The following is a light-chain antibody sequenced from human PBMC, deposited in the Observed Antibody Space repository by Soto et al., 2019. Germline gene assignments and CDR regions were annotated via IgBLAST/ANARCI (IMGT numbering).Light chain of an antibody. J-gene: IGLJ2*01. CDR1: SSNIGTNS. V-gene: IGLV1-47*01. Sequence: QSVLTQPPSASGTPGQRVTISCSGSSSNIGTNSVYWYQQLPGTAPKLLVYRNNQRPSGVSDRFSVSKSGTSASLAITGLQAEDEADYYCQSYDNSLSVHVVFGGGTKLTVL. CDR2: RNN. CDR3: QSYDNSLSVHVV.